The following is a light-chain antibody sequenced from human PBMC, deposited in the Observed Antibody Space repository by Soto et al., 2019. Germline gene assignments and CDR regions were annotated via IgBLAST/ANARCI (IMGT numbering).Light chain of an antibody. CDR1: GGDVGGYNY. Sequence: QSVLTQPASVSGSPGQSITISCAGTGGDVGGYNYVSWFQQHPGKAPKLLIYEVSNRPSGVSNRFSASKSGNTASLTISGLQAEDEATYYCSSYSSSSTLVFGTGTKLTVL. CDR3: SSYSSSSTLV. J-gene: IGLJ1*01. V-gene: IGLV2-14*01. CDR2: EVS.